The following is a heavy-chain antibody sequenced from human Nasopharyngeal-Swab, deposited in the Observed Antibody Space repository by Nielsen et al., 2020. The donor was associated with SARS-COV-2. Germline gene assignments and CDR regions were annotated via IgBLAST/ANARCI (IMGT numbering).Heavy chain of an antibody. D-gene: IGHD3-22*01. CDR3: AGGDDSLANSYY. J-gene: IGHJ4*02. Sequence: VKVSCKASGGTFSSYAISWVRQAPGQGLEWMGGIIPIFGTANYAQKFQGRVTITADESTSTAYMELSSLRSEDTAVYYCAGGDDSLANSYYWGQGTLVTVSS. CDR1: GGTFSSYA. CDR2: IIPIFGTA. V-gene: IGHV1-69*13.